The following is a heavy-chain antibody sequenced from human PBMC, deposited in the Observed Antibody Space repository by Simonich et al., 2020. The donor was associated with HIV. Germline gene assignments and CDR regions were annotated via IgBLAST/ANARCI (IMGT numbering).Heavy chain of an antibody. CDR1: GGSFSGYY. CDR2: SNHSGST. V-gene: IGHV4-34*01. Sequence: QVQLQQWGAGLLKPSEALSLTCAVYGGSFSGYYWSWIRQPPGKGLEWIGESNHSGSTNYNPSLKSRGTISVDTSKNQFSLKLSSVTAADTAVYYCARGFYQRLYYFDYWGQGTLVTVSS. CDR3: ARGFYQRLYYFDY. J-gene: IGHJ4*02. D-gene: IGHD2-2*01.